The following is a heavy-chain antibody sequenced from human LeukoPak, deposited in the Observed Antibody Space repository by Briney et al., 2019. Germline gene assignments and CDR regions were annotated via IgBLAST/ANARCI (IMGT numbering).Heavy chain of an antibody. CDR1: GYTFTSYG. CDR3: ARTDGYCSGSSCYSSVYYYYYYMDV. J-gene: IGHJ6*03. D-gene: IGHD2-15*01. CDR2: ISAYNGNT. V-gene: IGHV1-18*01. Sequence: GASVKVSCKASGYTFTSYGISWVRQAPGQGLEWMGWISAYNGNTNYAQKLQGRVTMTTDTSTSTAYMELRSLRSDDTAVYYCARTDGYCSGSSCYSSVYYYYYYMDVWGKGTTVTVSS.